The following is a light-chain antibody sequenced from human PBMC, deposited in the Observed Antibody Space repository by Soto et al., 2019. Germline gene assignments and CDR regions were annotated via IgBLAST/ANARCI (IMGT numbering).Light chain of an antibody. CDR2: DAS. V-gene: IGKV1-13*02. CDR1: QGISSA. CDR3: QLYKSYPQMYT. Sequence: AIQLTQSPSSLSASVGDRVTITCRASQGISSALAWYQQKPGKAPKLLIYDASSLESGVPSRFSGSGSGTDFSLNISSLECEDFATYYCQLYKSYPQMYTFGEGTELEIK. J-gene: IGKJ2*01.